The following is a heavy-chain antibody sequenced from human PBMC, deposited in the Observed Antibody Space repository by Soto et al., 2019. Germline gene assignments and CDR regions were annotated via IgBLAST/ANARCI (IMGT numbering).Heavy chain of an antibody. CDR2: ISGSGGST. V-gene: IGHV3-23*01. D-gene: IGHD1-26*01. CDR3: ATDRRGANTHDAFDI. J-gene: IGHJ3*02. Sequence: GGSLSLSCAASGFTFSSYAMSWVRQAPGKGLEWVSAISGSGGSTYYADSVKGRFTISRDNSKNTLYLQMNSLRAEDTAVYYCATDRRGANTHDAFDIWSKGTRVTV. CDR1: GFTFSSYA.